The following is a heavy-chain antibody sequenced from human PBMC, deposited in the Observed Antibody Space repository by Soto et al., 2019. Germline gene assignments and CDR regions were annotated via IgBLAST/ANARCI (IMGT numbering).Heavy chain of an antibody. D-gene: IGHD3-3*01. CDR2: ISGSGGSA. J-gene: IGHJ4*02. CDR1: GFTFSSYA. CDR3: SIFGPHY. V-gene: IGHV3-23*01. Sequence: EVQLLESGGGLVQPGGSLRLSCAASGFTFSSYAMSWVRQAPGKGLGWVSAISGSGGSAYYADSVKGRFTISSDNSHNTFYLQMNIVRAQDTALYYCSIFGPHYWGQGTLVTVSS.